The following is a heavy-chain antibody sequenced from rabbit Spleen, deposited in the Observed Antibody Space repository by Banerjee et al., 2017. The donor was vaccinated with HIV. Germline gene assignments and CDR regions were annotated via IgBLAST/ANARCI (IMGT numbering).Heavy chain of an antibody. Sequence: QSLEESGGDLVKPGASLTLTCTASGFSFSSSDYMCWVRQAPGKGLEWIACIAGDSSGFTYSATWAKGRFTISRTSSTTVTLRMTSLTAADRATYFCARDLVGVIGWNFYLWGPGTLVTVS. J-gene: IGHJ4*01. D-gene: IGHD2-1*01. CDR2: IAGDSSGFT. CDR3: ARDLVGVIGWNFYL. V-gene: IGHV1S40*01. CDR1: GFSFSSSDY.